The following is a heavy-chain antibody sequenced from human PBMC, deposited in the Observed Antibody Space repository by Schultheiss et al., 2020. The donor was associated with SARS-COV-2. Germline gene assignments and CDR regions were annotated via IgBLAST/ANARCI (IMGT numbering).Heavy chain of an antibody. V-gene: IGHV4-34*01. CDR1: GGSISSYY. Sequence: SETLSLTCTVSGGSISSYYWSWIRQPPGKGLEWIGEINHSGSTNYNPSLKSLVTISVDTSKNQFSLKLSSVTAADTAVYYCASSPGGYDSSGYGFDYWGQGTLVTVSS. CDR3: ASSPGGYDSSGYGFDY. J-gene: IGHJ4*02. D-gene: IGHD3-22*01. CDR2: INHSGST.